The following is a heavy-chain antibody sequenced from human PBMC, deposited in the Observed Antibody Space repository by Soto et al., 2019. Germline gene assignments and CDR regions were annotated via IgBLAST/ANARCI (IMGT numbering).Heavy chain of an antibody. V-gene: IGHV4-31*03. CDR2: IYYSGST. J-gene: IGHJ6*03. Sequence: SETLSLTCTVSGGSISSGGYYWSWIRQHPGKGLEWIGYIYYSGSTYYNPSLKSRVTISVDTSKNQFSLKLSSVTAADTAVYYCARRQKVYYYYMDVWGKGTTVTVSS. CDR1: GGSISSGGYY. CDR3: ARRQKVYYYYMDV.